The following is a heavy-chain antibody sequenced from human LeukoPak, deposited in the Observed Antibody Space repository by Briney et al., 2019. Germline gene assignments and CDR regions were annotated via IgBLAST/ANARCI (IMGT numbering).Heavy chain of an antibody. CDR1: GFIFGNYG. Sequence: GGSLRLSCAASGFIFGNYGMTWVRQAPGKGLEWVSTISDSGANTYYADSVRGRFTISRDNSKNTLYLQKNSLRADDTAIYYCAKSMTLQWRGFFDLWGRGTHVTVSS. V-gene: IGHV3-23*01. J-gene: IGHJ2*01. D-gene: IGHD6-19*01. CDR2: ISDSGANT. CDR3: AKSMTLQWRGFFDL.